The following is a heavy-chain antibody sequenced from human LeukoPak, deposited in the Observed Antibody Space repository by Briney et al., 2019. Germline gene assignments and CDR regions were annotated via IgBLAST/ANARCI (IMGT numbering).Heavy chain of an antibody. CDR2: ISSSSSYI. V-gene: IGHV3-21*01. CDR1: GLTFSSYS. CDR3: ARSRIKSGNWFDP. D-gene: IGHD1-14*01. Sequence: GVLRLSCAASGLTFSSYSMNWVRQAPGKGLEWVSSISSSSSYIYYADSVKGRFTISRDNAKNSLYLQMNSLRAEDTAVYYCARSRIKSGNWFDPWGQGTLVTVSS. J-gene: IGHJ5*02.